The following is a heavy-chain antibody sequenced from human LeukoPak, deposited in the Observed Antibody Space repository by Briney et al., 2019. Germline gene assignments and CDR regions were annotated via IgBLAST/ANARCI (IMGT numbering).Heavy chain of an antibody. CDR2: ISGSAGDT. CDR1: GGSFSGYY. V-gene: IGHV3-23*01. CDR3: VKDGLRFSEWSPPLNF. Sequence: ETLSLTCAVYGGSFSGYYWSWVRQAPGKGLEWVSLISGSAGDTYYADSVKGRFTISRDISRNTLYLQMNSLGAEDTALYYCVKDGLRFSEWSPPLNFWGQGTLVTVSS. D-gene: IGHD3-3*01. J-gene: IGHJ4*02.